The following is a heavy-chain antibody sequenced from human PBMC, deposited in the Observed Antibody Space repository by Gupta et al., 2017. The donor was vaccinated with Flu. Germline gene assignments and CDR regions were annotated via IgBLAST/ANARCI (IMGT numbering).Heavy chain of an antibody. CDR2: FDPEDGGT. D-gene: IGHD1-26*01. Sequence: FIHWVRQAPGKGREWMGGFDPEDGGTIYAQKFQDRVTMTEDTSTDTVYMELSSLTSEDTAMYFCARDRSGATYWTYYFDSWGQGTLVTVSS. CDR3: ARDRSGATYWTYYFDS. V-gene: IGHV1-24*01. CDR1: F. J-gene: IGHJ4*02.